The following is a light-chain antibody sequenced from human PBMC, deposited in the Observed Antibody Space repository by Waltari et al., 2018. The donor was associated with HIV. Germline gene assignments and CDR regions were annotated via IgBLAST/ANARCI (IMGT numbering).Light chain of an antibody. CDR2: DVT. CDR3: CSYAGSESSGV. Sequence: QSALTQPASVSGSPGQSITISCTGTSRNIGANNYVSWYQQHPGKAPKLIIYDVTKRPSGVSNRFSGSKSGNTASLTISGLQAEDEADYHCCSYAGSESSGVFGGGTKLTVL. CDR1: SRNIGANNY. J-gene: IGLJ2*01. V-gene: IGLV2-23*02.